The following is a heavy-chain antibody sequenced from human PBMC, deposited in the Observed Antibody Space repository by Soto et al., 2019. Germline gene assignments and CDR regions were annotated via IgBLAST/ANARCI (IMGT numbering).Heavy chain of an antibody. CDR1: GGSITTYY. CDR3: ARAVGSRNYYDISGFYSGYHFDY. V-gene: IGHV4-59*01. Sequence: SETLSLTCTVSGGSITTYYWSWIRQPPGKGLEWIGHTSYSGSTNYNPSLKSRVTISIDTSKNQFSLRLTSVTAADTAVYYCARAVGSRNYYDISGFYSGYHFDYWGQGIRVTVSS. CDR2: TSYSGST. D-gene: IGHD3-22*01. J-gene: IGHJ4*02.